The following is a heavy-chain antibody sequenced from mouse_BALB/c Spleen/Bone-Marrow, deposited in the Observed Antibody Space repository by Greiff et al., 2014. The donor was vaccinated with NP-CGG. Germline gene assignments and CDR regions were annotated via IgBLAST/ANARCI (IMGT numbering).Heavy chain of an antibody. CDR3: AREGDSRGYGDY. CDR1: GYTFTKYT. D-gene: IGHD1-2*01. V-gene: IGHV1-4*02. CDR2: INHSGGYT. J-gene: IGHJ2*01. Sequence: QVQLQQSAAELARPGASVKMSCKASGYTFTKYTMFWIQKRPGQGLEWIGYINHSGGYTDSNQKLKDKTTLTVAKSSSTANMQLIGLTTEASVVDYCAREGDSRGYGDYWGQGTTLTVSS.